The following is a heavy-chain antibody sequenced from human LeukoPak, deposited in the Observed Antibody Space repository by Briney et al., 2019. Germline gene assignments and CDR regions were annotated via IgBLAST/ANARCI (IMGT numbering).Heavy chain of an antibody. CDR3: ATRPEEYYYDMYGMDV. Sequence: VASVNVSCKASGYTFTSYGISWVRQAPGQGLEWMGWISAYNGNTNYAQKLQGRVTMTTDTSTSTAYMELRSLRSDDTAVYYCATRPEEYYYDMYGMDVWGQGTTVTVSS. V-gene: IGHV1-18*01. CDR2: ISAYNGNT. CDR1: GYTFTSYG. D-gene: IGHD3-22*01. J-gene: IGHJ6*02.